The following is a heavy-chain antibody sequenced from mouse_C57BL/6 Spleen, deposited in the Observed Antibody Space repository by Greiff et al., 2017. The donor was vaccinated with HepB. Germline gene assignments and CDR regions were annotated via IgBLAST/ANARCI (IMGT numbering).Heavy chain of an antibody. CDR2: ISGGGGNT. V-gene: IGHV5-9*01. D-gene: IGHD1-1*01. CDR3: ARQIYYYGSSYVGYAMDY. J-gene: IGHJ4*01. Sequence: EVQRVESGGGLVKPGGSLKLSCAASGFTFSSYTMSWVRQTPEKRLEWVATISGGGGNTYYPDSVKGRFTISRDNAKNTLYLQMSSLRSEDTALYYCARQIYYYGSSYVGYAMDYWGQGTSVTVSS. CDR1: GFTFSSYT.